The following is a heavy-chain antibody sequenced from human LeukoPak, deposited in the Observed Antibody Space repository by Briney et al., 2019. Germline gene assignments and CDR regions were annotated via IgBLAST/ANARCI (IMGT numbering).Heavy chain of an antibody. CDR2: ISWNSGSI. Sequence: GWSLRLSCAASGFTFDDYAMHWVRQAPGKGLEWVSGISWNSGSIGYADSVKGRFTISRDNAKNSLHLQMNSLRAEDTALYYCAKASRTPRTYYYGSGSYLDWYFDLWGRGTLVTVSS. CDR1: GFTFDDYA. V-gene: IGHV3-9*01. J-gene: IGHJ2*01. CDR3: AKASRTPRTYYYGSGSYLDWYFDL. D-gene: IGHD3-10*01.